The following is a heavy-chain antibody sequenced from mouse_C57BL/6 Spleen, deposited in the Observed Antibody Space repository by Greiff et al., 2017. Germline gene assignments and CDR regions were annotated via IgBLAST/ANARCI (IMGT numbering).Heavy chain of an antibody. J-gene: IGHJ2*01. CDR1: GFNIKDDY. CDR2: IDPENGDT. D-gene: IGHD2-3*01. Sequence: EVQLQQSGAELVRPGASVKLSCTASGFNIKDDYMHWVKQRPEQGLEWIGWIDPENGDTEYASKFQGKATITADTSANTAYLQLSSLTSEDTAVYYCTTSGWLLVDYWGQGTTLTVSS. CDR3: TTSGWLLVDY. V-gene: IGHV14-4*01.